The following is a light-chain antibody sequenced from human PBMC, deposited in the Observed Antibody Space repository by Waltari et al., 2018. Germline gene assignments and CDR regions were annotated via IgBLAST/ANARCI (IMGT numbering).Light chain of an antibody. CDR3: QQYGTSLVA. J-gene: IGKJ1*01. Sequence: EIVLTQSPGTLSLSPGERATLSCRASQSVAGSYLAWYQQKPGQAPRLLIYGASWRATGIPDRFSGSGSGTDFTLTISRLEPEDFAVYYCQQYGTSLVAFDQGP. CDR1: QSVAGSY. V-gene: IGKV3-20*01. CDR2: GAS.